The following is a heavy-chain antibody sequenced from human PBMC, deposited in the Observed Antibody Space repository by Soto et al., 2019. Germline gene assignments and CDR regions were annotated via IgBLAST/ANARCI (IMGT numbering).Heavy chain of an antibody. J-gene: IGHJ3*02. Sequence: PGGSLRLSCAASGFTFSSYGMHWVRQAPGKGLEWVSAISGSSGSTYYADSVKGRFTISRDNSKNALYLQMNSLRAEDTAMYHCAKIIVVVPAAGDAFDIWGQGTMVTVSS. CDR2: ISGSSGST. CDR1: GFTFSSYG. V-gene: IGHV3-23*01. CDR3: AKIIVVVPAAGDAFDI. D-gene: IGHD2-2*01.